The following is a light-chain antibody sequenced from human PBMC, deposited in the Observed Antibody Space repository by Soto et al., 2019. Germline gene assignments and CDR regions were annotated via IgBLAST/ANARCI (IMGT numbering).Light chain of an antibody. V-gene: IGLV2-14*01. J-gene: IGLJ1*01. CDR3: SSYTGTSTFV. CDR1: SSDVGGYDY. Sequence: QSVLTQPASESGSPGQSITISCTGTSSDVGGYDYVSWYQQLPGKAPKLMIYDVNNRPSGVSNRFSGSKSGNTASLTISGLQAEDEADYYCSSYTGTSTFVFGGGTKVTVL. CDR2: DVN.